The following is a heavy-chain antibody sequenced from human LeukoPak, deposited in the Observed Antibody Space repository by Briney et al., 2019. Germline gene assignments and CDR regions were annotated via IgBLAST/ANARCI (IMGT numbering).Heavy chain of an antibody. CDR3: AKGGGYYYDSSGYLYFDY. CDR2: ISYDGSNK. CDR1: GFTFSSYG. D-gene: IGHD3-22*01. V-gene: IGHV3-30*18. J-gene: IGHJ4*02. Sequence: PGGSLRLSCAASGFTFSSYGMHWVRQAPGKGLERVAVISYDGSNKYYADSVKGRFTISRDNSKNTLYLQMNSLRAEDTAVYYCAKGGGYYYDSSGYLYFDYRGQGTLVTVSS.